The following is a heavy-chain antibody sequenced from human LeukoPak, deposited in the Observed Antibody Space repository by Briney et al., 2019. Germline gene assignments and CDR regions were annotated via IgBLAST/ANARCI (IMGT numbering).Heavy chain of an antibody. CDR2: IFYSGST. J-gene: IGHJ5*02. D-gene: IGHD3-9*01. Sequence: SETLSLTCTVSGGSISTSSYYWGWVRQPPGKGLEWIGNIFYSGSTYYSPSLKSRVTISLDTSRNQFSLKLNSVTAADTAVYYCAKGLTYYDILTGYFPPDNWFDPWGQGTLVTVSS. V-gene: IGHV4-39*07. CDR1: GGSISTSSYY. CDR3: AKGLTYYDILTGYFPPDNWFDP.